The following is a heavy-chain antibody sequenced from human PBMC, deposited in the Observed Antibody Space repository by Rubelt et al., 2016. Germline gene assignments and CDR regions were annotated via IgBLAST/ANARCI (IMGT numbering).Heavy chain of an antibody. Sequence: QLQLQESGPGLVKPSETLSLTCTVSGGSISSYYWSWIRQPPGKGLEWIGYIYYSGSTNYNPSLKSRVTISVETSKNQFSLKLRSVTAADTAVYYCAREAPREYGMDVWGQGTTVTVSS. V-gene: IGHV4-59*01. J-gene: IGHJ6*02. CDR2: IYYSGST. CDR3: AREAPREYGMDV. CDR1: GGSISSYY.